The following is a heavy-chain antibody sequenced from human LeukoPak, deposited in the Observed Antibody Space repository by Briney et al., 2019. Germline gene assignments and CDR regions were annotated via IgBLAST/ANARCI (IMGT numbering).Heavy chain of an antibody. CDR2: VNPDSGGT. V-gene: IGHV1-2*02. D-gene: IGHD1-1*01. CDR3: ARENWYSDY. CDR1: GYTFIHYR. Sequence: EASVKVSCKASGYTFIHYRLHWVRQAHGQGLEWMGWVNPDSGGTNYQQNFQGRVTMTRDTSISTVYMELSRLRSDDTAVYYCARENWYSDYWGQGTLVTVSS. J-gene: IGHJ4*02.